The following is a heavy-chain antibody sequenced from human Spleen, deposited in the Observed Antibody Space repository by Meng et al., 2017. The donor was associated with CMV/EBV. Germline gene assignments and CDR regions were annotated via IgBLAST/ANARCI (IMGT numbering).Heavy chain of an antibody. V-gene: IGHV3-74*01. Sequence: GESLKISCAASGFTFSSNWMHWVRQAPGKGLVWVSRINSDGSSTSYADSVKGRFTISRDNAKNTLYLQMNSLRAEDTAVYYCARVNSNDAFDIWGQGTMVTVSS. CDR3: ARVNSNDAFDI. CDR2: INSDGSST. D-gene: IGHD4-11*01. CDR1: GFTFSSNW. J-gene: IGHJ3*02.